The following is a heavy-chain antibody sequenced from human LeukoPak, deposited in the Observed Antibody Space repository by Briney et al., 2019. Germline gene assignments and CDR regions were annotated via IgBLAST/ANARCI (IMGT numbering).Heavy chain of an antibody. D-gene: IGHD6-19*01. CDR1: GFTFSDYY. Sequence: GGSLRLSCAASGFTFSDYYMSWIRQAPGKGLEWVSYISSSSSYTNYADSVKGRFTISRDNAKNSLYLQMNSLRAEDTAMYYCARDKEESSGWYAYYYYGMDVWGKGTTVTVSS. CDR3: ARDKEESSGWYAYYYYGMDV. CDR2: ISSSSSYT. J-gene: IGHJ6*04. V-gene: IGHV3-11*06.